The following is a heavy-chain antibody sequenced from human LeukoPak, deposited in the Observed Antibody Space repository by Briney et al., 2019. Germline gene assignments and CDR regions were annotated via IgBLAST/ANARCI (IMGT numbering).Heavy chain of an antibody. CDR2: ISWNSGII. CDR1: GFTFDDYA. D-gene: IGHD5-18*01. J-gene: IGHJ4*02. Sequence: GRSLRLSCAASGFTFDDYAMHWVRQAPGKGLEWVSIISWNSGIIGYADSVKGRFTISGDNAKNSLYLQVNSLRAEDTALYYCAKDMGQGGYSYGYSDYWGQGTLVTVSS. CDR3: AKDMGQGGYSYGYSDY. V-gene: IGHV3-9*01.